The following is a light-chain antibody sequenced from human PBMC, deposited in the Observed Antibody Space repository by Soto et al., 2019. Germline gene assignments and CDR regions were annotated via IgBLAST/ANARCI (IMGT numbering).Light chain of an antibody. CDR1: QSVSSN. J-gene: IGKJ1*01. CDR3: QQYNNSPRT. V-gene: IGKV3-15*01. Sequence: EIVMTQSPATLSVSPGERATLSCRARQSVSSNLAWYQQKPGQAPRLLIYGASTRATGIPARFSGSGSGTEFTLTFISLQSEDFAVYYCQQYNNSPRTFGQGTKVEIK. CDR2: GAS.